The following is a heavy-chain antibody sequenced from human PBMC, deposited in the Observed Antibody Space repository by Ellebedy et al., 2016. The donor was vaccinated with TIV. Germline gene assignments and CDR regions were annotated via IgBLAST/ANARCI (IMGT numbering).Heavy chain of an antibody. CDR2: INPSGGST. CDR3: AKPPTDCTSCYGSYYYGMGV. V-gene: IGHV1-46*01. D-gene: IGHD2-2*01. Sequence: ASVKVSCKASGYTFTSYCMHWVRQAPGQGLEWMGIINPSGGSTSHAQKFQGRVTITADESTSTAYMELSSLRSDDTAVYYCAKPPTDCTSCYGSYYYGMGVWGQGTTVTVSS. CDR1: GYTFTSYC. J-gene: IGHJ6*02.